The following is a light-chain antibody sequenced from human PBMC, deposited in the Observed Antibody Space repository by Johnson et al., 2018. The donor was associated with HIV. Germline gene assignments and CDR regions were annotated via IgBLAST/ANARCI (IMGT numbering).Light chain of an antibody. CDR1: SSNIGNNY. V-gene: IGLV1-51*01. J-gene: IGLJ1*01. Sequence: LTQPPSVSAAPGQKVTISCSGSSSNIGNNYVSWYQQLPGTAPKLLIYDNNKRPSGIPDRFSGSKSGTSPTLGITGLPTGDEADYYCGTWDSSLSAVFGTGTKVTVL. CDR2: DNN. CDR3: GTWDSSLSAV.